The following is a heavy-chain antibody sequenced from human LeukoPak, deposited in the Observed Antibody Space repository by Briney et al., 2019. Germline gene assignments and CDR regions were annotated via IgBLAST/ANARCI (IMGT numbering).Heavy chain of an antibody. CDR2: ISANSGDT. V-gene: IGHV1-18*01. CDR1: DYTFTVNG. CDR3: ARDRWYAFDY. D-gene: IGHD6-13*01. Sequence: ASVKVSCKAADYTFTVNGISWMRQAPGQGLEWLGWISANSGDTNYAEQFQGRLTLATDTSTSTAYMELRSLRDDDTAVYYCARDRWYAFDYWGQGTLVTVSS. J-gene: IGHJ4*02.